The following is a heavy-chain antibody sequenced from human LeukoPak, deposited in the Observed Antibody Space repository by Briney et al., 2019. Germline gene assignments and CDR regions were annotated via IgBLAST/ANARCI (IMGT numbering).Heavy chain of an antibody. CDR2: IYWDDDK. V-gene: IGHV2-5*02. CDR1: GSSLSTPGAG. Sequence: KGSGPTLVKPPQALTLTCTFSGSSLSTPGAGVGWIRHPPGKALEWLSFIYWDDDKRYSPSLKRRLTITMNTSTRPLVLPLPNIDPVDSATDYCARRPSDLSFVYWGQGTLAAVS. CDR3: ARRPSDLSFVY. J-gene: IGHJ4*02.